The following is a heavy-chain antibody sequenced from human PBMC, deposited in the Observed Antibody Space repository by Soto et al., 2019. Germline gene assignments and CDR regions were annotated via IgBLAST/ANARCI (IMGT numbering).Heavy chain of an antibody. CDR2: IYYSGST. CDR1: GGSISSGGYY. D-gene: IGHD1-26*01. J-gene: IGHJ4*02. Sequence: QVQLQESGPGLVKPSQTLSLTCTVSGGSISSGGYYWSWIRQHPGKGLEWIGYIYYSGSTYYNPSLKSRVTISVVTSKNQFALKLSSVTAADAAVYCCARTGERWIVGYYFDYWGQGTMVTVSS. CDR3: ARTGERWIVGYYFDY. V-gene: IGHV4-31*03.